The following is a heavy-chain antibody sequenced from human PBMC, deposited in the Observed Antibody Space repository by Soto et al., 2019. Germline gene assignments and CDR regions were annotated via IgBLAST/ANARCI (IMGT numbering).Heavy chain of an antibody. CDR1: GYTFTNYA. V-gene: IGHV1-18*01. Sequence: ASVKVSCKTSGYTFTNYAINWFRQAPGQGLQWMGWISAYSGDTKYAQRFQDRLTVTTDPSTTTAYMELRSLRSDDTAVYYCARDGRAFSIFGETMDVWGQGTTVTVSS. D-gene: IGHD3-3*01. CDR2: ISAYSGDT. J-gene: IGHJ6*02. CDR3: ARDGRAFSIFGETMDV.